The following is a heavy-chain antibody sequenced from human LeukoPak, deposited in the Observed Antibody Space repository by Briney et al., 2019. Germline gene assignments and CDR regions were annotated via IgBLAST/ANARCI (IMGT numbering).Heavy chain of an antibody. CDR2: IYPGDSDT. J-gene: IGHJ3*01. D-gene: IGHD2-2*01. Sequence: GESLKISCQGSGYTFTSYWIGWVRQMPGKGLEWMGIIYPGDSDTRYSPSFQGQVTISVDKSISTAHLHWSSLKASDTAIYYCGRRRDIAVVRGRSDDAFDVWGQGTMVTVSS. V-gene: IGHV5-51*01. CDR1: GYTFTSYW. CDR3: GRRRDIAVVRGRSDDAFDV.